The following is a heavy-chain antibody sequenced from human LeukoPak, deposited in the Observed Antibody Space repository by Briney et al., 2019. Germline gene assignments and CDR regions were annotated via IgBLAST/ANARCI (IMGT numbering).Heavy chain of an antibody. J-gene: IGHJ5*02. CDR3: ARDIGFCTNGVCYANKGWFDP. Sequence: RSQTLSLTCAISGDSVSSNSAAWNWIRQSPSRGLEWLGRTYYRSKWYNDYAVSVKGRITINPDTSKNQFSLQLNSVTPEDTAVYYSARDIGFCTNGVCYANKGWFDPWGQGALVTVSS. V-gene: IGHV6-1*01. CDR2: TYYRSKWYN. CDR1: GDSVSSNSAA. D-gene: IGHD2-8*01.